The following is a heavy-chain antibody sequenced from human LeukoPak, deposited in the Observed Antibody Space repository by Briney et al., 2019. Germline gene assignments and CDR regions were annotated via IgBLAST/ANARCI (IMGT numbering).Heavy chain of an antibody. CDR1: GSSITSNYF. Sequence: SETLSLTCAVSGSSITSNYFWAWFRQPPGKGLEWIATIYHSWGIYFNPSLKSRVSISLDASNNQFFLKLASVTAADTAIYYCARNVTAGFFDYWGQGILNTVSS. V-gene: IGHV4-38-2*01. J-gene: IGHJ4*02. D-gene: IGHD1-1*01. CDR3: ARNVTAGFFDY. CDR2: IYHSWGI.